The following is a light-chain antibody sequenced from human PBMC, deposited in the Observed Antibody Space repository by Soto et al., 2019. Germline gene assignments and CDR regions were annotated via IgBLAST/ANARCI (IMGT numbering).Light chain of an antibody. CDR3: QQRYRWPPIT. CDR1: QSVSSN. CDR2: DAS. Sequence: EIVMTQSPATLSGSPGERATLSCRASQSVSSNLAWYQQKPGQAPRLLIYDASNRATGVPARFSGSGSGTDFTLTISSLEPEDFAVYYCQQRYRWPPITFGQGTRLEIK. V-gene: IGKV3-11*01. J-gene: IGKJ5*01.